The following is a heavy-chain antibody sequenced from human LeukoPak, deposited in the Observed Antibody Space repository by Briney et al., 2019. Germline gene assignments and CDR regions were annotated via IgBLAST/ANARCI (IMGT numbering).Heavy chain of an antibody. CDR3: ARDRPALYYDILTGYSFDY. CDR2: IYYSGST. D-gene: IGHD3-9*01. V-gene: IGHV4-59*01. Sequence: SETLSLTCTVSGGSISSYYWSWIRQPPGKGLEWVGYIYYSGSTNYNPSLKSRVTISVDTSKNQFSLKLSSVTAADTAVYYCARDRPALYYDILTGYSFDYWGQGTLVTVSS. CDR1: GGSISSYY. J-gene: IGHJ4*02.